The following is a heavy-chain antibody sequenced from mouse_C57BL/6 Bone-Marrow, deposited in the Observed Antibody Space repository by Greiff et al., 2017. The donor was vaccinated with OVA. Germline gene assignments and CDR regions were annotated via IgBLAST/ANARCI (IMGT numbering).Heavy chain of an antibody. D-gene: IGHD2-4*01. V-gene: IGHV1-85*01. CDR2: IYPRDCST. CDR3: ASIYYDYDGY. J-gene: IGHJ2*01. CDR1: GYTFTSYD. Sequence: QVQLQQSGPELVKPGASVKLSCQASGYTFTSYDINWVQQRPGQGLEWIGWIYPRDCSTKYNEKFKGKSTLTVDTSYSTPYLELHSLTSEDSAVYFCASIYYDYDGYWGQGTTLTVSS.